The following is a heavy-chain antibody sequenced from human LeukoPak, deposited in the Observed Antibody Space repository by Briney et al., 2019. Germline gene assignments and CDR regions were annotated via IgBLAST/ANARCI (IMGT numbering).Heavy chain of an antibody. CDR2: ISYDGSNK. CDR3: ARDEGSGSYYTFDY. CDR1: GFTFSSYA. J-gene: IGHJ4*02. D-gene: IGHD3-10*01. V-gene: IGHV3-30-3*01. Sequence: SGGSLRLSCAASGFTFSSYAMHWVRQAPGKGLEWVAVISYDGSNKYYADSVKGRFTISRDNSKNTLYLQMNSLRAEDTAVYYCARDEGSGSYYTFDYWGQGTLVTVSS.